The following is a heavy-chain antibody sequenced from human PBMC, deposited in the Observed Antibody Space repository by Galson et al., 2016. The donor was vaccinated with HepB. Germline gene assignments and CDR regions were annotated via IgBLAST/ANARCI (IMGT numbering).Heavy chain of an antibody. J-gene: IGHJ3*02. CDR3: ARETEFRRITIVGDAFDI. CDR1: GVSVDSGDYY. Sequence: SETLSLTCSVSGVSVDSGDYYWIWIRQSPGKGLEWIGYIYYSGTINYNPSLKSRVSISLDTSKNQFSLNLSSVTAADTAVSYCARETEFRRITIVGDAFDIWGQGKTVIVSS. CDR2: IYYSGTI. D-gene: IGHD3-9*01. V-gene: IGHV4-61*08.